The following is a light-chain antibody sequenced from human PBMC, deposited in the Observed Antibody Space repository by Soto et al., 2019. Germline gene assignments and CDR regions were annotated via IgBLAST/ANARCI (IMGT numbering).Light chain of an antibody. CDR3: QQYYLSPCP. V-gene: IGKV4-1*01. CDR2: WAS. Sequence: DIVMTQSPDSLAVSLGERATINCKSNQSVLYNSNDKNYLAWYQQKPGQPPALLIYWASSRASGVPDRFSGSVSGTDFALTISALQAEDVAVYFCQQYYLSPCPFGQGTKLEI. J-gene: IGKJ2*02. CDR1: QSVLYNSNDKNY.